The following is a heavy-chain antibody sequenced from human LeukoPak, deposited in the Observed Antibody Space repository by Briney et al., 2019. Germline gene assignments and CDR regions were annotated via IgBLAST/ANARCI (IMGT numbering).Heavy chain of an antibody. Sequence: PSETLSLTCTVSGGSFRSRSYHWGWIRQPPGKGLEWIGSIYHSGSTYYSPSLKSRVTISVDTSKNQFSLKLSSVTAADTAVYYCARLADYYGSGSYGYYFDYWGQGTLVTVSS. CDR1: GGSFRSRSYH. V-gene: IGHV4-39*01. CDR2: IYHSGST. CDR3: ARLADYYGSGSYGYYFDY. D-gene: IGHD3-10*01. J-gene: IGHJ4*02.